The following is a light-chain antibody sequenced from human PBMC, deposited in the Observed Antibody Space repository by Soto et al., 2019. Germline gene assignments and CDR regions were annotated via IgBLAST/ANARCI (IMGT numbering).Light chain of an antibody. V-gene: IGLV2-14*01. CDR2: EVT. CDR3: SSYKTSGTV. J-gene: IGLJ3*02. Sequence: QSALTQPASVSGSPGQSITISCTGTSSDIGGYNYVSWYQQHPGKAPKLMIYEVTNRPAGVSNRFSGSKSGNTASLTISGLQTEDEVDYYGSSYKTSGTVFGGGTKLTVL. CDR1: SSDIGGYNY.